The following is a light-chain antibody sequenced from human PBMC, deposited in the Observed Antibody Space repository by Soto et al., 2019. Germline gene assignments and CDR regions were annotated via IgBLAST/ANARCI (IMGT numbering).Light chain of an antibody. Sequence: QSALTQPASVSGSPGQSIAISCTGTSSDVGAYNYVSWYQQHPGKAPKLMIYDVSNRPSGVSNRFSGSKSGNTASLTISGLQAEDEADYYFTSYTNSGNYVFGTGTKLTVL. CDR2: DVS. V-gene: IGLV2-14*01. CDR1: SSDVGAYNY. CDR3: TSYTNSGNYV. J-gene: IGLJ1*01.